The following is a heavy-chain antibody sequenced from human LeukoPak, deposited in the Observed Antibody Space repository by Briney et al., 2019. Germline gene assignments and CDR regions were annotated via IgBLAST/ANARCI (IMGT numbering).Heavy chain of an antibody. CDR3: ARARQWLRYFDY. CDR2: IYYSGST. Sequence: PGGSLRLSCAASGFTVSSNYMSWIRQPPGKGLEWIGYIYYSGSTNYNPSLKSRVTISVDTSKNQFSLKLSSVTAADTAVYYCARARQWLRYFDYWGQGTLVTVSS. J-gene: IGHJ4*02. V-gene: IGHV4-59*02. CDR1: GFTVSSNY. D-gene: IGHD6-19*01.